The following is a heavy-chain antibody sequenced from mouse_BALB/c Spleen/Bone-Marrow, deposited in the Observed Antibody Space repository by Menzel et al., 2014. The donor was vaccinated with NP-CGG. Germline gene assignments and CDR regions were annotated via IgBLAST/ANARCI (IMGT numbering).Heavy chain of an antibody. CDR3: ARVYYCNLDY. J-gene: IGHJ2*01. CDR2: IHPGDGDT. D-gene: IGHD2-1*01. Sequence: VQLQQSGAELVRPGSSVKISCKAPGYTFTNFWMNWVKQRPGQGLEWIGQIHPGDGDTNNNGKFKGKATLTTDKSSSTAYMQLSSLSSEDSAVYFCARVYYCNLDYWGQGTTLTVSS. CDR1: GYTFTNFW. V-gene: IGHV1-80*01.